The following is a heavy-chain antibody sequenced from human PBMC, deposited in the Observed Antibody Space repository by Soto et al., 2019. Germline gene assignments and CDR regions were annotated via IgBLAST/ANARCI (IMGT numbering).Heavy chain of an antibody. CDR1: GFTFSLYV. CDR2: IWDDGRRK. CDR3: ATWQGSLNFHY. V-gene: IGHV3-33*01. J-gene: IGHJ4*02. Sequence: PGGSLRLSCAASGFTFSLYVMHWVRQSPGKGLEWVAAIWDDGRRKDYADSVKDRLFISRDNSKNTLYLQLDSLRPEDTAVYYCATWQGSLNFHYWGQGTLVTVSS.